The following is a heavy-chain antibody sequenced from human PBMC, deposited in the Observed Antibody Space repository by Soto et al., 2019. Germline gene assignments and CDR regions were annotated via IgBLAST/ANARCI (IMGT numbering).Heavy chain of an antibody. CDR3: ATDSSLYGDYAADRWFDP. D-gene: IGHD4-17*01. J-gene: IGHJ5*02. Sequence: ASVKVSCKVSGYTLTELSMHWVRQAPGKGLEWMGGFDPEDGETIYAQKFQGRVTMTEDTSTDTAYMELSSLRSEDTAVYYCATDSSLYGDYAADRWFDPWGQGTLVTFSS. CDR1: GYTLTELS. CDR2: FDPEDGET. V-gene: IGHV1-24*01.